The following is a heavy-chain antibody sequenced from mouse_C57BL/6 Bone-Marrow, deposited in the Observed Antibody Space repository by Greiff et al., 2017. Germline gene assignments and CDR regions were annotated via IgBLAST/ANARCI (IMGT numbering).Heavy chain of an antibody. Sequence: LVESGAELVRPGASVTLSCKASGYTFTDYEMPWVKQTPVQGLEWIGAIDPGTGGTAYNQKFKGKAILTADKASSTASMALRSRTSDDSAVSYCTAVYYGNYLYWYFDVWGTGTTVTVSS. CDR2: IDPGTGGT. CDR3: TAVYYGNYLYWYFDV. V-gene: IGHV1-15*01. CDR1: GYTFTDYE. J-gene: IGHJ1*03. D-gene: IGHD2-1*01.